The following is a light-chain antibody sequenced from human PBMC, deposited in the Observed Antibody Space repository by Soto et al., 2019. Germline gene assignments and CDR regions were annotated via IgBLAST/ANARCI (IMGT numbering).Light chain of an antibody. J-gene: IGKJ4*01. V-gene: IGKV3D-15*01. CDR2: DAS. CDR3: KKSHSSQLT. CDR1: QSVASS. Sequence: EIVMKQSTANLPSSPVQLVTISCMASQSVASSVAWYQQKPGQAHRILIYDASNRATGIQARFSGSGSGTDFTLTIRSMQPEDSAAYYCKKSHSSQLT.